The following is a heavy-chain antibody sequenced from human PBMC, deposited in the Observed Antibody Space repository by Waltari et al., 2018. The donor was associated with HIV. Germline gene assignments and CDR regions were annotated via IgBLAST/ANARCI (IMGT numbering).Heavy chain of an antibody. V-gene: IGHV3-11*01. CDR1: GFVFSDFY. CDR2: ISRSGTTR. CDR3: ASPGPYCGGDCYLD. J-gene: IGHJ4*02. D-gene: IGHD2-21*02. Sequence: QVQLVESGGGLVKPGGSLRLSCAASGFVFSDFYMSWFRQAPGKGLEWISYISRSGTTRYYRDSVKGRFTISRDNAKNSLSLQMNSLRAEDTAVYYCASPGPYCGGDCYLDWGPGTLVTVSS.